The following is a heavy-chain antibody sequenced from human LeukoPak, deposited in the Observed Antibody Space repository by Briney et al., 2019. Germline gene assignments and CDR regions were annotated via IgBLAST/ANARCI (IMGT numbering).Heavy chain of an antibody. CDR2: IYYGGST. V-gene: IGHV4-39*01. CDR3: ARLYSGSYYERDY. J-gene: IGHJ4*02. Sequence: SETLPLTCTVSGDSISSDIYSWGWIRQPPGKRLEWIGTIYYGGSTYYNPSLKSRVTTSVDTSKNQFSLRLSSLTAADTAVYYCARLYSGSYYERDYWGQGTLVTVSS. CDR1: GDSISSDIYS. D-gene: IGHD1-26*01.